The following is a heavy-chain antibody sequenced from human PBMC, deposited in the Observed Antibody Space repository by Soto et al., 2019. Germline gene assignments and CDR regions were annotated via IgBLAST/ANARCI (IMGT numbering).Heavy chain of an antibody. CDR3: ARDLGYNSGHPFDS. Sequence: GGSLRLSCAASGFTFSHYVMHWVRQAPGKGLEWVALTWSDGSNKYYADSVKGRFTISRDNTKNTLFLEMNSLRAEDTAVYYCARDLGYNSGHPFDSWGQGTLVTVSS. V-gene: IGHV3-33*01. CDR2: TWSDGSNK. CDR1: GFTFSHYV. J-gene: IGHJ4*02. D-gene: IGHD5-18*01.